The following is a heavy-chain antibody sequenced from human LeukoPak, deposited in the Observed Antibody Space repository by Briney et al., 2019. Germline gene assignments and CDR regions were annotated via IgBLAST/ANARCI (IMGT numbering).Heavy chain of an antibody. V-gene: IGHV3-11*01. J-gene: IGHJ4*02. CDR1: GYTFSEDY. Sequence: GGSLGLSCIASGYTFSEDYISWIRQAPGKGLEWISYISAGSTDISYADSAKGRFIISRDNAQNSLYLQMNSLRAEDTAVYYCAREVRYSANAAHFQLDFWGEGSLLTVSS. CDR2: ISAGSTDI. D-gene: IGHD5-12*01. CDR3: AREVRYSANAAHFQLDF.